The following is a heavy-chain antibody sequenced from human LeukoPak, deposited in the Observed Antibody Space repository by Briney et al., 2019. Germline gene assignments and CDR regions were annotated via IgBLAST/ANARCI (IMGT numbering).Heavy chain of an antibody. CDR3: AREHYDFWSGYFQPINWFDP. V-gene: IGHV4-4*07. J-gene: IGHJ5*02. D-gene: IGHD3-3*01. CDR1: GGSISSYY. CDR2: IYTSGST. Sequence: SETLSLTCTASGGSISSYYWSWIRQPAGKGLEWIGRIYTSGSTNYNPSLKSRVTMSVDTSKNQFSLKLSSVTAADTAVYYCAREHYDFWSGYFQPINWFDPWGQGTLVTVSS.